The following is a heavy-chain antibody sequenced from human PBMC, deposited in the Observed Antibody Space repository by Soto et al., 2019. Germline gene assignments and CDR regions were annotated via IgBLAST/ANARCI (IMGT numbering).Heavy chain of an antibody. Sequence: QVQLVESGGGVVQPGRSLRLSCAASGFTFSSYGMHWVRQAPGKGLEWVAVIWYDGSNKYYADSVKGRFTISRDNSKNTLYLQMNSLRAEDTAVYYCARTGGFYDYVWGSYSYFDYWGQGTLVTVSS. CDR1: GFTFSSYG. CDR2: IWYDGSNK. D-gene: IGHD3-16*01. V-gene: IGHV3-33*01. J-gene: IGHJ4*02. CDR3: ARTGGFYDYVWGSYSYFDY.